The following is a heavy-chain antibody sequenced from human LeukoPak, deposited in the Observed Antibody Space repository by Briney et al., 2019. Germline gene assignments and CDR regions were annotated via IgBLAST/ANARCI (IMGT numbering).Heavy chain of an antibody. CDR2: ITWNSGTI. J-gene: IGHJ4*02. CDR1: GFTFSSYA. CDR3: AKDRGYCSIWLYFDY. D-gene: IGHD2-2*03. V-gene: IGHV3-9*01. Sequence: GGSLRLSCAASGFTFSSYAMHWVRQAPGKGLEWVSGITWNSGTIGYADSVKGRFTTSRDNAKNSLYLQMNSLRAEDTALYYCAKDRGYCSIWLYFDYWGQGTLVTVSS.